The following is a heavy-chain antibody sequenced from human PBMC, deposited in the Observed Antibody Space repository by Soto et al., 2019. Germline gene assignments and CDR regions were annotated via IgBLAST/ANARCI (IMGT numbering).Heavy chain of an antibody. D-gene: IGHD3-16*01. J-gene: IGHJ4*02. CDR1: GASMNNYY. CDR2: MYYSGGS. Sequence: PSETPSLTCTVSGASMNNYYGSWVRQPPGKGLEWIGYMYYSGGSNSNPSLKGRVTISVDTSKNQISLKLTSVTAADTAVYYCVRSGHSFGEVMWGQGTLVTVSS. V-gene: IGHV4-59*01. CDR3: VRSGHSFGEVM.